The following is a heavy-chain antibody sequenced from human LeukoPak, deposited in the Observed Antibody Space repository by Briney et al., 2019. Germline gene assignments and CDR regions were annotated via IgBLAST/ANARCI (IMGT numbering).Heavy chain of an antibody. CDR3: AAHSYYYGSGSYPHYLDY. J-gene: IGHJ4*02. Sequence: GGSLRLSCAASGFIFEDNGMSWVRQAPGKGLEWVSGINWNGETTGYVDSVKGRFTISRDNAKNSLYLQMNSLRVEDTALYYCAAHSYYYGSGSYPHYLDYWGQGTLVTVSS. CDR1: GFIFEDNG. D-gene: IGHD3-10*01. V-gene: IGHV3-20*04. CDR2: INWNGETT.